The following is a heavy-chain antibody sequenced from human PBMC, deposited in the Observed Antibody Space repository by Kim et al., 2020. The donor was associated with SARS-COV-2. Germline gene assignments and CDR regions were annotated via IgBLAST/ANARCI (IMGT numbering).Heavy chain of an antibody. V-gene: IGHV3-30*01. D-gene: IGHD3-10*01. Sequence: GRLTISRDKSKNTLYLQMNSLRAEDTALYYCARDRQSSGETRPYYYNMDVWGQGTTVTVSS. CDR3: ARDRQSSGETRPYYYNMDV. J-gene: IGHJ6*02.